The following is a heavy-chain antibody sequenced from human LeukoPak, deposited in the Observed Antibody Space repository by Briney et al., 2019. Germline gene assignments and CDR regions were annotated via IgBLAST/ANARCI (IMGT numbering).Heavy chain of an antibody. Sequence: GASVKVSCKASGYTFTSYDINWVRQATGQGLEWMGWMNPNSGNTGYAQKFQGRVTMTRNTSISTAYMELRSLRSDDTAVYYCARASYNWNDVEDYWGQGTLVTVSS. CDR1: GYTFTSYD. V-gene: IGHV1-8*01. D-gene: IGHD1-20*01. CDR2: MNPNSGNT. CDR3: ARASYNWNDVEDY. J-gene: IGHJ4*02.